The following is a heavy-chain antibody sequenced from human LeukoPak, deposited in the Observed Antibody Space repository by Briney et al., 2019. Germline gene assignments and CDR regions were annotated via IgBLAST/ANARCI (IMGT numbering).Heavy chain of an antibody. CDR2: ISAYNGNT. Sequence: ASVKVSCKASGYTFTSYGISWVRQAPGQGLEWTGWISAYNGNTNYAQKLQGRVTMTTDTSTSTAYMELRSLRSDDMAVYYCAREEKRITIFGVADAFDIWGQGTMVTVSS. CDR1: GYTFTSYG. J-gene: IGHJ3*02. V-gene: IGHV1-18*03. CDR3: AREEKRITIFGVADAFDI. D-gene: IGHD3-3*01.